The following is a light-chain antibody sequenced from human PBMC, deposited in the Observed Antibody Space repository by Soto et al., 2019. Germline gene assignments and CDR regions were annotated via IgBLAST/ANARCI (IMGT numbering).Light chain of an antibody. V-gene: IGLV2-23*01. CDR2: EGT. CDR1: TSHIGAYFD. Sequence: QSVLTQPPSVSGAPGQMVTISCTGNTSHIGAYFDVHWYRQHPGKVPKLMIYEGTKRPSGVSDRFSGSKSGNTASMTISGLQAEDEANYYCCSYAGNNIFVFGTGTKVTVL. CDR3: CSYAGNNIFV. J-gene: IGLJ1*01.